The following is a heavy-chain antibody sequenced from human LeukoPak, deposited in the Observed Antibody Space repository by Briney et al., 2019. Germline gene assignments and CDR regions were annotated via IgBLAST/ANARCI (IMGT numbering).Heavy chain of an antibody. D-gene: IGHD6-6*01. CDR1: GFTFSSYA. CDR3: AKGIQDVARPRWFDP. V-gene: IGHV3-23*01. CDR2: ISGSGGST. J-gene: IGHJ5*02. Sequence: GGSLRLSCAASGFTFSSYAMSWVRQAPGKGLEWVSAISGSGGSTYYADSVKGRFTISRGNSKNTLYLQMNSLRAEDTAVYYCAKGIQDVARPRWFDPWGQGTLVTVSS.